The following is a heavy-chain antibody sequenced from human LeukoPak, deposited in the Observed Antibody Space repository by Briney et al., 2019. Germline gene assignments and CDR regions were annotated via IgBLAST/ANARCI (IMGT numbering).Heavy chain of an antibody. CDR1: GFTFSSYS. CDR2: ISGSGGST. V-gene: IGHV3-23*01. CDR3: AKGVAAFDWFDP. J-gene: IGHJ5*02. D-gene: IGHD6-13*01. Sequence: GGSLRLSCAASGFTFSSYSMNWVRQAPGKGLEWVSAISGSGGSTYYADSVKGRFTISRDNSKNTLYLQMNSLRAEDTAVYYCAKGVAAFDWFDPWGQGTLVTVSS.